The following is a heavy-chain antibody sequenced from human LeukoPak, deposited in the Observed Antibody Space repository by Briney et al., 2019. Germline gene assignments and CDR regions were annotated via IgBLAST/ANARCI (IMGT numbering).Heavy chain of an antibody. D-gene: IGHD2/OR15-2a*01. V-gene: IGHV3-30-3*01. CDR1: GFTFSSSV. CDR3: AKDWNSPAWFPFDY. J-gene: IGHJ4*02. Sequence: GGSLRLSCAASGFTFSSSVMHWVRQAPGKGLDWVATISFDGNNQYYADSVKGRFTISRDNSKSTLYLQMNSLRAEDTAMYYCAKDWNSPAWFPFDYWGQGTLVTVSS. CDR2: ISFDGNNQ.